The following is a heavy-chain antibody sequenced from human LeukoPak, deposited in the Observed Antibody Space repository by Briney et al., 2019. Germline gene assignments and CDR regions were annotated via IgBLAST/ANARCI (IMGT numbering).Heavy chain of an antibody. CDR1: GFTFSSYG. CDR2: IWYDGSNK. V-gene: IGHV3-33*06. CDR3: AKDLGDYWFDP. J-gene: IGHJ5*02. Sequence: GGSLRLSCAASGFTFSSYGMHWVRQAPGKGLEWVAVIWYDGSNKYYADSVKGRFTISRDNSKNTLYLQMNSLRAEDTAVYYCAKDLGDYWFDPWGQGTLVTVSS.